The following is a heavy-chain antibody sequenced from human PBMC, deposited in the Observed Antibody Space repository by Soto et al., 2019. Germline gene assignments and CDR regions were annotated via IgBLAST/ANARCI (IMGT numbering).Heavy chain of an antibody. CDR3: VRRDSQGLFRYFDN. Sequence: QVQLVQSGAEVKRPGSSVKVSCKASGGTFSSYPISWVRQAPGQGLEWMGGTNGNLGTGNYAQKFRGRLTITTDISPTRVYMAPSGPTSEATAVYYCVRRDSQGLFRYFDNWGQRTLVRVSS. CDR2: TNGNLGTG. CDR1: GGTFSSYP. D-gene: IGHD3-10*01. V-gene: IGHV1-69*06. J-gene: IGHJ4*02.